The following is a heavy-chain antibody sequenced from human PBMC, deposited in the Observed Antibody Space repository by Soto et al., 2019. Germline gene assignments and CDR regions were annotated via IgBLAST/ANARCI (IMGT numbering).Heavy chain of an antibody. CDR3: ARLYAFGI. CDR2: IYYSGST. J-gene: IGHJ3*02. Sequence: QVQLQESGPGLVKPSETLSLTCTVSGGSISSYYWSWIRQPPGKGLEWIGYIYYSGSTNYNPSLKSRVTISVDTSKNQFSLKLSSVTAADTAVYYCARLYAFGIWGQGTMVTVSS. V-gene: IGHV4-59*01. CDR1: GGSISSYY.